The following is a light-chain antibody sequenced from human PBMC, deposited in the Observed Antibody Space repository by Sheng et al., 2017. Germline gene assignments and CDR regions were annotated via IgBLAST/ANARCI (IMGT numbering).Light chain of an antibody. CDR3: QQYTSYWWT. Sequence: DIQMTQSPSTLSASVGDRVTITCRASQSISSWLAWYQQKPGKAPKLLIYKASSLESGVPSRFSGSGSGTEFTLTISSLQPYDFATYYCQQYTSYWWTFGQGTKVDIK. V-gene: IGKV1-5*03. CDR2: KAS. CDR1: QSISSW. J-gene: IGKJ1*01.